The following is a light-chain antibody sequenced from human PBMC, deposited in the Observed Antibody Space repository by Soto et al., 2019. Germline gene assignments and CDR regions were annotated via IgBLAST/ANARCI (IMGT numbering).Light chain of an antibody. J-gene: IGLJ1*01. CDR3: SSYTSTSTPCV. CDR1: SRGFGGYDY. V-gene: IGLV2-14*01. CDR2: DVS. Sequence: QSALTQPASVSGYPGQSISISCTGNSRGFGGYDYVSWYQQRPGNAPKLIIYDVSNRPSGVSNRFSGSKSGNTASLTISGLQAEDEADYYCSSYTSTSTPCVFGAGTKVT.